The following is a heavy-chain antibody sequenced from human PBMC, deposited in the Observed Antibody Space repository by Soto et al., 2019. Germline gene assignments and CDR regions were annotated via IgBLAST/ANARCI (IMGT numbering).Heavy chain of an antibody. J-gene: IGHJ6*02. CDR1: AGTFSSYA. D-gene: IGHD3-22*01. Sequence: QVQLVQSGAEVKKPGSSVKVSCKASAGTFSSYAISWVRQAPGQGLDWMGGIIPIYGTANYGQKFQGRVTITADESTSTAYMELSSMRSEDTAVYYCARLAYDSSGRMDVWGQGTTVTASS. CDR2: IIPIYGTA. CDR3: ARLAYDSSGRMDV. V-gene: IGHV1-69*12.